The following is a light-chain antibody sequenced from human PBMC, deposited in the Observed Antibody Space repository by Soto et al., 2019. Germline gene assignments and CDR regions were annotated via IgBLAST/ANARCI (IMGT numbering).Light chain of an antibody. V-gene: IGKV3-15*01. J-gene: IGKJ2*01. CDR1: QSVSTN. Sequence: EIVLTQSPATLSVSPGERATLSCRASQSVSTNLAWYQQKPGQAPRLLIYGAFTRATGIPARFSGTGSGTEFTLTISSLQSEDFAVYFCQQYNIWPPHTFGQGTKLEIK. CDR2: GAF. CDR3: QQYNIWPPHT.